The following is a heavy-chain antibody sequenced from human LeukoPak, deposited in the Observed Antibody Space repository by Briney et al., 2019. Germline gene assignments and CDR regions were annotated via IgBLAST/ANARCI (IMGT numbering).Heavy chain of an antibody. CDR2: ISSSSSYI. V-gene: IGHV3-21*04. CDR1: GFTFSSYT. D-gene: IGHD1-26*01. J-gene: IGHJ6*02. Sequence: PGGSLRLSCAASGFTFSSYTMNWVRQAPRKGLEWVSYISSSSSYIYYADSVKGRFTISRDNAENSLYLQMNSLRAEDTAVYYCAREGGVGMDVWGQGTTVTVSS. CDR3: AREGGVGMDV.